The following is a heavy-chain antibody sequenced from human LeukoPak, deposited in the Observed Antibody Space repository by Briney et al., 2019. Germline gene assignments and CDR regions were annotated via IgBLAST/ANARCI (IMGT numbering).Heavy chain of an antibody. D-gene: IGHD3-3*01. J-gene: IGHJ4*02. CDR2: TRYDASNE. Sequence: GGSPRLSCAASGFTFSLYGMQWVRQAPGKGLQWVAFTRYDASNEYYVDSVKGRFTISRDNSENTLYLQMNSLRTEDTAVYYCARFDYWSGFYPLDHWGQGTLVTVSS. CDR3: ARFDYWSGFYPLDH. V-gene: IGHV3-30*02. CDR1: GFTFSLYG.